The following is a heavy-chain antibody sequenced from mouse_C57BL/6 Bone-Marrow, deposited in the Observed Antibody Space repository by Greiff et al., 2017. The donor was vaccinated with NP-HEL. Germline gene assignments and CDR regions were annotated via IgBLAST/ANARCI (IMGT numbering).Heavy chain of an antibody. J-gene: IGHJ2*01. CDR3: ASQTAQATRYFDY. CDR1: GYTFTSYW. V-gene: IGHV1-64*01. CDR2: IHPNSGST. Sequence: VKLQQPGAELVKPGASVKLSCKASGYTFTSYWMHWVKQRPGQGLEWIGMIHPNSGSTNYNEKFKSKATLTVDKSSSTAYMQLSSLTSEDSAVYYCASQTAQATRYFDYWGQGTTLTVSS. D-gene: IGHD3-2*02.